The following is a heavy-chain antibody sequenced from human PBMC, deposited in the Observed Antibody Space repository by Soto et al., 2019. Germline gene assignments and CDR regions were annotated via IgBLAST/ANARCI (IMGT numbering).Heavy chain of an antibody. V-gene: IGHV3-48*02. J-gene: IGHJ5*02. D-gene: IGHD6-13*01. CDR2: ISISGTAI. Sequence: GSLRVSCAASGFTFRSYSMNWVRQAPGKGLEWVSYISISGTAIYYADSVKGRFTISRDDAKNSLYLQMNSLRDEDTSVYYCARDNGIAGSFDPWGQGALVTVYS. CDR1: GFTFRSYS. CDR3: ARDNGIAGSFDP.